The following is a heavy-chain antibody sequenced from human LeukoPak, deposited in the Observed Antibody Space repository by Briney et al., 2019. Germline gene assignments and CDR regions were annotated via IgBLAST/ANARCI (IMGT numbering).Heavy chain of an antibody. Sequence: GGSLRLSCAASGFTFSSYAMSWVRQAPGKGLEWVSAISGSGGSTYYADSVKGRFTISRDNSKNTLYLQMNSLRAEDTAVYYCAKSSDDYGDYGDLYFDYWGQGTLVTVSS. V-gene: IGHV3-23*01. CDR1: GFTFSSYA. J-gene: IGHJ4*02. CDR2: ISGSGGST. CDR3: AKSSDDYGDYGDLYFDY. D-gene: IGHD4-17*01.